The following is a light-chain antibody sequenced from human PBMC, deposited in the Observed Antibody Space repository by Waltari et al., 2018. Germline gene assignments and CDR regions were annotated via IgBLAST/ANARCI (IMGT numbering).Light chain of an antibody. Sequence: DIQMTQSPSTLSASVGDRVTITCRASESINSWLAWYQQKPGKAPKRLIYKASNLESGVPSRFSGSGSGTEFTLTISSLQPDDSASYHCQQYKKVWTFGQGTKVEIK. CDR2: KAS. J-gene: IGKJ1*01. CDR1: ESINSW. V-gene: IGKV1-5*03. CDR3: QQYKKVWT.